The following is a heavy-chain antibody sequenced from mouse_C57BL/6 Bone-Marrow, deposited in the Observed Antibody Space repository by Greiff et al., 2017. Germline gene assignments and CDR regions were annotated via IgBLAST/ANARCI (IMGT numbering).Heavy chain of an antibody. D-gene: IGHD2-3*01. V-gene: IGHV3-6*01. Sequence: DVQLQESGPGLVKPSQSLSLTCSVSCYSITSGYYWNWIRQFPGNKLEWMGYISYDGSNNYNPSLKNRISITRDTSKNQFFLKLNSLTTEDTATYYGARDLWLLPTYWYFDVWGTGTTVTVSS. J-gene: IGHJ1*03. CDR3: ARDLWLLPTYWYFDV. CDR1: CYSITSGYY. CDR2: ISYDGSN.